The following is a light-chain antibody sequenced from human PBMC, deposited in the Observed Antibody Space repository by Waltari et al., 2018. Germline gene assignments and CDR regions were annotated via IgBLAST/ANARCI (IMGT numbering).Light chain of an antibody. CDR2: RSS. V-gene: IGLV1-44*01. Sequence: QSVLTQPPSASGTPGQTVTIPCSGSSSNIGTNSVHWYQQFPGQAPKLLIYRSSDRPSGVPERFSGSSSGPSASLAISGLQSEDEAEYYCATWDDTLDIYVFGAGTRLTVL. J-gene: IGLJ1*01. CDR1: SSNIGTNS. CDR3: ATWDDTLDIYV.